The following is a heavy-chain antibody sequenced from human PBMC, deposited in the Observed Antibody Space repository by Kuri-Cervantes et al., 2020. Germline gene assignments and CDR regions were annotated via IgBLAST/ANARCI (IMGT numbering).Heavy chain of an antibody. CDR3: ARQGYGSFDI. CDR1: GGSISSSSYY. J-gene: IGHJ3*02. V-gene: IGHV4-39*01. D-gene: IGHD3-16*01. CDR2: IYYSGST. Sequence: SETLSLTCTVSGGSISSSSYYWGWIRQSPGKGLEWIGSIYYSGSTYDNPSLRSRLTISVDTSNNQFSLKLYSVTAADTAVYYCARQGYGSFDIWGQGTMVTVSS.